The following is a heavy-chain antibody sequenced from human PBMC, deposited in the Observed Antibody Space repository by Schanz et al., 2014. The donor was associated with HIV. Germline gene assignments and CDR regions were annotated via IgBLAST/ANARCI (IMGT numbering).Heavy chain of an antibody. V-gene: IGHV3-7*01. Sequence: VQLVESGGGLVQPGGSLRLSCAASGFSFSNFWVTWVRQAPGKRLEWVANIKQDKSEKYYADSVKGRFTISRDNAKNSLYLQMNSLRAEDTAVYYCVLPSAKIVGGLGEHYFDHWGQGTLVTVSS. D-gene: IGHD1-26*01. CDR2: IKQDKSEK. J-gene: IGHJ4*02. CDR1: GFSFSNFW. CDR3: VLPSAKIVGGLGEHYFDH.